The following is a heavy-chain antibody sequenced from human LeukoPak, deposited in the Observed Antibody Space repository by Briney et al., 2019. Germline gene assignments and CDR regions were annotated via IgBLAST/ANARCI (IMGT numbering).Heavy chain of an antibody. Sequence: ASVTVSCTASGYTFTGYYLHWVRQPPGQGLEWVGRINPNNGDTNYAHKFQGRLTMTRDTSTSTAYMELRRLRSDDAAVDCCARVYDFWSAFHAFDIWGQGTMVTVSS. D-gene: IGHD3-3*01. J-gene: IGHJ3*02. CDR1: GYTFTGYY. V-gene: IGHV1-2*02. CDR2: INPNNGDT. CDR3: ARVYDFWSAFHAFDI.